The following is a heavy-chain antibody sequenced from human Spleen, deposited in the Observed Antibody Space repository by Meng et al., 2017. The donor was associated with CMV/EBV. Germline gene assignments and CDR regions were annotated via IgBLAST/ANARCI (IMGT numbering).Heavy chain of an antibody. CDR3: ARGRRDFWSGYPTQYFDY. D-gene: IGHD3-3*01. Sequence: SRSGGYYWSWIRQHPGKGLEWIGYIYYSGSTYYNPSLKSRVTISVDTSKNQFSLKLSPVTAADTAVYYCARGRRDFWSGYPTQYFDYWGQGTLVTVSS. CDR2: IYYSGST. CDR1: SRSGGYY. V-gene: IGHV4-31*02. J-gene: IGHJ4*02.